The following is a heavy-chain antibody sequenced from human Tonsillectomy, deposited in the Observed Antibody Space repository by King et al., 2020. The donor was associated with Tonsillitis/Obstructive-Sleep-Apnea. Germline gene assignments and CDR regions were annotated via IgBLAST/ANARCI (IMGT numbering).Heavy chain of an antibody. CDR2: INWNGGST. CDR1: DFTFDDYA. Sequence: VQLVESGGGVVRPGWSLRLSCAASDFTFDDYAMSWVRQAPGKGLEWVSVINWNGGSTGYADSLKCRFTISRDNAKNSLYLQMNSLRAEVTALYYCAREGRLPPYWYVDLWGRGTLVTVSS. D-gene: IGHD2-15*01. J-gene: IGHJ2*01. CDR3: AREGRLPPYWYVDL. V-gene: IGHV3-20*04.